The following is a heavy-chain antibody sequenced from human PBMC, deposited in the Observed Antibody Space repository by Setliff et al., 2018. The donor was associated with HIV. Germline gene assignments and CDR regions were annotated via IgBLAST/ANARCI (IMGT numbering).Heavy chain of an antibody. CDR2: IWYDGNNI. V-gene: IGHV3-30*02. J-gene: IGHJ6*03. CDR3: ANSYSASGNYHYYEYLDV. CDR1: GFTFSSYS. D-gene: IGHD3-10*01. Sequence: PGGSLRLSCAASGFTFSSYSMNWVRQAPGKGLEWVAFIWYDGNNIKYADSVKGRFTISRDNSKNTLYLQMNSLRIEDSGAYYCANSYSASGNYHYYEYLDVWGKGTTVTVSS.